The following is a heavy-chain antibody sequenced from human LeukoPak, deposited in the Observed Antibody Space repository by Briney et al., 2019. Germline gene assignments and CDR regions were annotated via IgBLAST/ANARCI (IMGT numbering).Heavy chain of an antibody. Sequence: SVKVSCTASGGTFSSYAISWVRQAPGQGLEWVGGIIPIFGTANYAQRFQGRVTITADESTSTAYMELSSLRSEDTDVYYCASHYYDSSGYLEAFDIWGQGTMVTVSS. CDR1: GGTFSSYA. V-gene: IGHV1-69*13. CDR3: ASHYYDSSGYLEAFDI. J-gene: IGHJ3*02. D-gene: IGHD3-22*01. CDR2: IIPIFGTA.